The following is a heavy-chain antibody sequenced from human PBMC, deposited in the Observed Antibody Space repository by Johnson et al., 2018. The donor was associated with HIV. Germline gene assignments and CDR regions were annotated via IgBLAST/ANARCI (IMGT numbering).Heavy chain of an antibody. D-gene: IGHD3-22*01. CDR1: GFTFSDYY. CDR2: ISSSGSTI. V-gene: IGHV3-11*04. Sequence: QVQLVESGGGLVKPGGSLRLSCAASGFTFSDYYMSWIRQAPGKGLEWVSYISSSGSTIYYADSVKGRFTISRDNAKNSLYLQRNSLRDEDTAVYYCARGRADSSGYYRLHAFDIWAQGTMVTVSS. J-gene: IGHJ3*02. CDR3: ARGRADSSGYYRLHAFDI.